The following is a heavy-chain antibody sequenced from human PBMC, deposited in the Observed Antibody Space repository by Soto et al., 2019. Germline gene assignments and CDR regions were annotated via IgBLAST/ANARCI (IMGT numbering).Heavy chain of an antibody. V-gene: IGHV1-18*04. CDR1: GFTFTSFG. D-gene: IGHD3-10*01. J-gene: IGHJ4*02. Sequence: QIHLVQSGSEVKKPGASVKVSCKASGFTFTSFGISWVRQAPGQGLEWMGWISAYNGDTDIAQRVQGRVTLTTDTPTNTAYMELRRLRSDDTAVYYCARDKMVYTYGSGTFAYWGQGTVVTVSS. CDR3: ARDKMVYTYGSGTFAY. CDR2: ISAYNGDT.